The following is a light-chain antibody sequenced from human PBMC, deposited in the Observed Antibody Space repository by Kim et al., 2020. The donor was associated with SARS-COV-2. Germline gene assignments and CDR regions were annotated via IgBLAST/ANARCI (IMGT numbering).Light chain of an antibody. CDR1: SSNIVNNY. V-gene: IGLV1-51*01. CDR2: DNN. J-gene: IGLJ1*01. Sequence: QSVLTQPPSVSAAPGQKVTISCSGSSSNIVNNYVSWYQQLPGTAPKLLIYDNNNRPSGIPDRFSGSKSGATATLGITGLQTGDEADYHCGTWDDRLNSYVFGAGTKVTVL. CDR3: GTWDDRLNSYV.